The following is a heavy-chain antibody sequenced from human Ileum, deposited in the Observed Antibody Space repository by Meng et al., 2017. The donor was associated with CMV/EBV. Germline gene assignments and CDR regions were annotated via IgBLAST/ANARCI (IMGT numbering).Heavy chain of an antibody. CDR2: VDPNSGGT. J-gene: IGHJ4*02. CDR1: GYTFTGYY. Sequence: QGELGQAGAEGKKPGASVKVSCKASGYTFTGYYMHWVRQAPGQGLEWMGWVDPNSGGTNYAQKFQGRVTMTRDTSINTAYMELSRLKSDDTAVYYCARKMGVYYFDYWGQGTLVTVSS. CDR3: ARKMGVYYFDY. V-gene: IGHV1-2*02. D-gene: IGHD2-8*02.